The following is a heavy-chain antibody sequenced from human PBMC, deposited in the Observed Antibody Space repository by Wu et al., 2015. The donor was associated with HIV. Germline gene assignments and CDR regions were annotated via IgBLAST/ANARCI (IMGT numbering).Heavy chain of an antibody. V-gene: IGHV1-2*02. J-gene: IGHJ4*02. CDR2: INPNSGGT. Sequence: QVQLVQSGAEVKKPGASVKVSCKASGYTFTGYYMHWVRQAPGQGLEWMGWINPNSGGTNYAQKFQGRVTMTRDTSINTAYMELSRLRSDDTAVYYCARGGWLQSVVARESFDYWGQGTLVTVSS. CDR3: ARGGWLQSVVARESFDY. D-gene: IGHD5-24*01. CDR1: GYTFTGYY.